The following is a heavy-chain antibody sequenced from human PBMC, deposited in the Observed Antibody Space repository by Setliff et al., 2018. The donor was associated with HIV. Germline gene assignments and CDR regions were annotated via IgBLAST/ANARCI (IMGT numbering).Heavy chain of an antibody. Sequence: RGESLKISCAASGFTFDDYVMSWVRQVPGKGLEWVSGITWNGHTTDYADSVKGRFTISRDNRNKFLYLQMNSLSAEDTALYYCARGQTMYGVVIYDAFNVWGHGTMVTVSS. V-gene: IGHV3-20*04. CDR1: GFTFDDYV. CDR2: ITWNGHTT. D-gene: IGHD3-3*01. J-gene: IGHJ3*01. CDR3: ARGQTMYGVVIYDAFNV.